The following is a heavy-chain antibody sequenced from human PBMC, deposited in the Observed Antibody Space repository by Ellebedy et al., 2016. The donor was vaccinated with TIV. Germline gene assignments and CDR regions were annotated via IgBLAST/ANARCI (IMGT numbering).Heavy chain of an antibody. D-gene: IGHD3-9*01. CDR1: GATFNTYA. CDR2: IIPILDKT. J-gene: IGHJ6*02. V-gene: IGHV1-69*04. Sequence: AASVKVSCKASGATFNTYAITWVRQAPGQGLEWMGRIIPILDKTNYAQKFQGRVTMTADISANTVYMDLSGLRADDTAVYYCARSGLPYGMDVWGQGTTVIVSS. CDR3: ARSGLPYGMDV.